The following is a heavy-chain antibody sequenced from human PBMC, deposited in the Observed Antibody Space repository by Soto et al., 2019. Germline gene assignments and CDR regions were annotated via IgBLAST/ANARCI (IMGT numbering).Heavy chain of an antibody. J-gene: IGHJ6*02. CDR3: ARLWFCDGMDV. D-gene: IGHD3-10*01. CDR2: IYYSGST. Sequence: QVQLQESGPGLVKPSETLSLTCTVSGGSISSYYWSWIRQPPGKGLEWIGYIYYSGSTNYNPSLKSRVTISVDTSKNQFSLKLSSVTAADTAVYYCARLWFCDGMDVWGQGTTVTVSS. CDR1: GGSISSYY. V-gene: IGHV4-59*08.